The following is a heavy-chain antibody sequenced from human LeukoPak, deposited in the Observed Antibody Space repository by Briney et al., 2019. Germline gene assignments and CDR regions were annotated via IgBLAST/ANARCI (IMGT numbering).Heavy chain of an antibody. CDR2: INTNTGNP. Sequence: ASVKVSCKASGYTFTSYDINWVRQAPGQGLEWMGWINTNTGNPTYAQGFTGRFVFSLDTSVSTAYLQISSLKAEDTAVYYCARDLLDSGSGYYYYYMDVWGKGTTVTVSS. J-gene: IGHJ6*03. CDR3: ARDLLDSGSGYYYYYMDV. V-gene: IGHV7-4-1*02. CDR1: GYTFTSYD.